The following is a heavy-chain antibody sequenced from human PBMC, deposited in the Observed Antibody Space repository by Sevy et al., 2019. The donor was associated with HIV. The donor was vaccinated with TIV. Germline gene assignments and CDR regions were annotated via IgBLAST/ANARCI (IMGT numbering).Heavy chain of an antibody. V-gene: IGHV3-11*01. CDR3: ARVPYDFWSGWYFDY. J-gene: IGHJ4*02. Sequence: GGSPRLSCAASGFTFSDYYMSWIRQAPGKGLEWVSYISSSGSTIYYADSVKGRFTISRDNAKNSLYLQMNSLRAEDTAVYYCARVPYDFWSGWYFDYWGQGTLVTVSS. CDR1: GFTFSDYY. D-gene: IGHD3-3*01. CDR2: ISSSGSTI.